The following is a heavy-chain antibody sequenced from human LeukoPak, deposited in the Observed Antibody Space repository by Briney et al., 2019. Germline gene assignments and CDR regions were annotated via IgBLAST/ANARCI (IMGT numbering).Heavy chain of an antibody. D-gene: IGHD3-10*01. CDR1: GITLSNYG. Sequence: QPGGSLRLSCAVSGITLSNYGMSWVRQAPGKGLEWVAGISDSGGRTTYADSVRGRSTISRDNPKNTLYLQMNSLRAEDTAVYFCAKRGVVIRVFLVGFHKEAYYFDSWGQGALVTVSS. CDR2: ISDSGGRT. CDR3: AKRGVVIRVFLVGFHKEAYYFDS. J-gene: IGHJ4*02. V-gene: IGHV3-23*01.